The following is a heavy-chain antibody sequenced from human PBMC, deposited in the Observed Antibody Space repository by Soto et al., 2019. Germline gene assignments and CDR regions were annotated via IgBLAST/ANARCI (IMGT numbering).Heavy chain of an antibody. Sequence: ASMKVSCKASGGTFSSYAISWVRQAPGQGLEWMGGIIPIFGTANYAQKFQGRVTITADESTSTAYMELSSLRSEDTAVYYCAREGEHDILTGYYRNFDYWGQGTLVTVSS. J-gene: IGHJ4*02. CDR3: AREGEHDILTGYYRNFDY. CDR1: GGTFSSYA. V-gene: IGHV1-69*13. CDR2: IIPIFGTA. D-gene: IGHD3-9*01.